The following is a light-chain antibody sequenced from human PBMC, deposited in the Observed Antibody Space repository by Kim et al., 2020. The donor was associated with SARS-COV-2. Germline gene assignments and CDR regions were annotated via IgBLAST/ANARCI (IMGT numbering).Light chain of an antibody. CDR2: AAS. CDR3: QQSHTAPSLT. J-gene: IGKJ4*01. Sequence: DIQMTQSPSSLSASVGDRVTIACRASQSISNYLNWYQQKPGKAPNLLFYAASSLQGGVPSRFSGSGSGTDFTLTISSLQPEDFATYYCQQSHTAPSLTFGGGTKVDIK. V-gene: IGKV1-39*01. CDR1: QSISNY.